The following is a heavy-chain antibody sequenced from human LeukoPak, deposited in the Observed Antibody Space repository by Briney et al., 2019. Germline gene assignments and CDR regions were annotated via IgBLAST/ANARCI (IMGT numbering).Heavy chain of an antibody. CDR3: ARTGGWYFNFDY. Sequence: ESGPTLVNPTQTLTLTCTFSGFSLSTSGMRVSWIRRPPGKALEWLARIDWDDDKFYSTSLKTRLTISKDTSKNQVVLTMTNMDPVDTATYYCARTGGWYFNFDYWGQGTLVTVSS. V-gene: IGHV2-70*04. CDR2: IDWDDDK. D-gene: IGHD6-19*01. J-gene: IGHJ4*02. CDR1: GFSLSTSGMR.